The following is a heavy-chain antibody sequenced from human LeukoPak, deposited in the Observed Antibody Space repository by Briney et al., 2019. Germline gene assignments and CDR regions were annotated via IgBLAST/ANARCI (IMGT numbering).Heavy chain of an antibody. CDR2: ISGSSSTI. J-gene: IGHJ6*04. Sequence: GGSPRLSCAASGFSFRSYSMNWVCQAPGKGLEWVSFISGSSSTIYYADSVKGRFTISRDNAKNSLYLQMNSLRAEDTAVYYCAREMTIFVWGKGTTVTVSS. CDR1: GFSFRSYS. V-gene: IGHV3-48*04. CDR3: AREMTIFV. D-gene: IGHD3-3*01.